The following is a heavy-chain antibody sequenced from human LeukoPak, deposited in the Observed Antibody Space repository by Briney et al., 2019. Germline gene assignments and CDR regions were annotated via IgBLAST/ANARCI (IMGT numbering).Heavy chain of an antibody. CDR1: GFTFSNYA. J-gene: IGHJ4*02. Sequence: PGGSLRLSCAASGFTFSNYAMTWVRQAPGKGLEWVAAICNSGGCTYYADSVKGRFTISRDNSRDTLYLQLNSLRADDTAIYYCARISTLRNSDFWGQGTLVTVS. CDR3: ARISTLRNSDF. V-gene: IGHV3-23*01. CDR2: ICNSGGCT.